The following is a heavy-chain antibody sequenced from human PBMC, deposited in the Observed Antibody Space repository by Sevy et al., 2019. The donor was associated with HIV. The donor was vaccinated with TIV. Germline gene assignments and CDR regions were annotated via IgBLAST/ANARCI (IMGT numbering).Heavy chain of an antibody. D-gene: IGHD1-26*01. CDR2: ISSSSSYI. J-gene: IGHJ5*02. Sequence: GGSLRLSCAASGFIFSSYSMNWVRQAPGKGLEWVSSISSSSSYIYYADSVKGRFTISRDNAKNSLYLQMNSLRAEDTAVYYCARDTVVGATSGPNWFDPWGQGTLVTVSS. CDR3: ARDTVVGATSGPNWFDP. CDR1: GFIFSSYS. V-gene: IGHV3-21*01.